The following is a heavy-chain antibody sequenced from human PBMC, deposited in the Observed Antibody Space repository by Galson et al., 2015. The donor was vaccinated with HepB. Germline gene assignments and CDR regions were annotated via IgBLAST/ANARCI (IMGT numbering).Heavy chain of an antibody. CDR2: IYYSGST. J-gene: IGHJ4*02. Sequence: SETLSLTCTVSGGSISSSSYYWGWIRQPPGKGLEWIGSIYYSGSTYYNPSLKSRVTISVDTSKNQFSLKLSSVTAADTAVYYCARHVGRDYYDSSGYPDYWGQGTLVTVSS. CDR1: GGSISSSSYY. V-gene: IGHV4-39*01. D-gene: IGHD3-22*01. CDR3: ARHVGRDYYDSSGYPDY.